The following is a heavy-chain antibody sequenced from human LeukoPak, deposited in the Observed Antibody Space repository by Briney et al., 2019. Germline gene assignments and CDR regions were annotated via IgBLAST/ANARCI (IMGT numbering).Heavy chain of an antibody. Sequence: ASVKVSCKASGYTFTGYYMHWVRQAPGQGREWMGWINPNSGGTNYAQKFQGRVTMTRDTSISTAYMELSRLRSDDTAVYYCARGSSGSGSYYIGFYYYYYGMDVWGQGTTVTVSS. CDR2: INPNSGGT. D-gene: IGHD3-10*01. V-gene: IGHV1-2*02. CDR3: ARGSSGSGSYYIGFYYYYYGMDV. CDR1: GYTFTGYY. J-gene: IGHJ6*02.